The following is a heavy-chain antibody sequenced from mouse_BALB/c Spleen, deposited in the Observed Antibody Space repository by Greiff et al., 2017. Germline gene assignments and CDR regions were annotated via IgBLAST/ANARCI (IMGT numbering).Heavy chain of an antibody. CDR3: ARDYYGPWFAY. Sequence: QVQLKQSGAELAKPGASVKMSCKASGYTFTSYWMHWVKQRPGQGLEWIGYINPSTGYTEYNQKFKDKATLTADKSSSTAYMQLSSLTSEDSAVYYCARDYYGPWFAYWGQGTLVTVSA. CDR1: GYTFTSYW. V-gene: IGHV1-7*01. D-gene: IGHD1-2*01. CDR2: INPSTGYT. J-gene: IGHJ3*01.